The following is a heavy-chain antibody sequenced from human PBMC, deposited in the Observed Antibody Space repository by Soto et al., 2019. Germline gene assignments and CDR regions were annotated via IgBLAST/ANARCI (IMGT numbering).Heavy chain of an antibody. CDR3: ARDPNLRTTAYGMDV. D-gene: IGHD1-1*01. J-gene: IGHJ6*02. V-gene: IGHV1-3*01. CDR1: GHTFSFYA. Sequence: ASVRGSCKSSGHTFSFYAMHWVRQAPGQMLEWMGWINAGNGNTKYSQKFQDRVTITRDTSANTAYMELSSLRSEDTAVYYWARDPNLRTTAYGMDVWGQGKTVTVSS. CDR2: INAGNGNT.